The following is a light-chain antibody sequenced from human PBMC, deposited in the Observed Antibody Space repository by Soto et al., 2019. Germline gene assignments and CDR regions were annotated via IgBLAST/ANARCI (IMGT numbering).Light chain of an antibody. J-gene: IGKJ4*01. CDR3: QQYNSYPLT. CDR1: QSISSW. Sequence: DIQMTQSPSTLSASVGDRVTITCRASQSISSWLAWYQQKPGKAPKLLIYKASSLESGVPSRFSCSGSGTEFTLTISSLQPDVFATYYCQQYNSYPLTFGGGTKVEIK. CDR2: KAS. V-gene: IGKV1-5*03.